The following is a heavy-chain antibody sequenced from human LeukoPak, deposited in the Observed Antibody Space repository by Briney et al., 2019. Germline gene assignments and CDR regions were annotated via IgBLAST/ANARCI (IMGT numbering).Heavy chain of an antibody. CDR2: ISSSSSYI. V-gene: IGHV3-21*01. CDR3: ARDPQPVDTAMVPLYYYYMDV. Sequence: PGGSLRLSCAASGFTFSSYWMSWVRQAPGKGLEWVSSISSSSSYIYYADSVKGRFTISRDNAKNSLYLQMNSLRAEDTAVYYCARDPQPVDTAMVPLYYYYMDVWGKGTTVTVSS. CDR1: GFTFSSYW. D-gene: IGHD5-18*01. J-gene: IGHJ6*03.